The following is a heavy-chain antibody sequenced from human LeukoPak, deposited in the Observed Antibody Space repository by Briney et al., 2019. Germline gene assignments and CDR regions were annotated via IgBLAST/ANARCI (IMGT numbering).Heavy chain of an antibody. Sequence: GGSLRLSCAASGFTFSNYWMHWVRQAPGKGLVWVSRINSDGINTSYADSVKGRFTISRDISKNTLYLQMNSLRAEDTAVYYCARVLSGRGSLYDYYYYMDVWGKGTTVTISS. D-gene: IGHD3-10*01. J-gene: IGHJ6*03. CDR1: GFTFSNYW. V-gene: IGHV3-74*01. CDR2: INSDGINT. CDR3: ARVLSGRGSLYDYYYYMDV.